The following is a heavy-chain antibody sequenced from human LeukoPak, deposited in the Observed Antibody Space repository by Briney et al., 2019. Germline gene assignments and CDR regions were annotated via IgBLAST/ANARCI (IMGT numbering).Heavy chain of an antibody. J-gene: IGHJ6*02. CDR2: IYYTGST. Sequence: SETLSLTYTVSCGPNSTYYWSWIRQPPGKGRECIAYIYYTGSTDYNPSLKSRVTISVDTSKNQFSLKLTSVTAADTAVYYCARRKVYYGMDVWGQGTTVTVSS. CDR3: ARRKVYYGMDV. V-gene: IGHV4-59*01. CDR1: CGPNSTYY.